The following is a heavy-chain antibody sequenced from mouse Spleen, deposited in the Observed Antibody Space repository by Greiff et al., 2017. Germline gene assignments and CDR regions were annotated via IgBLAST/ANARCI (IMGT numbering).Heavy chain of an antibody. J-gene: IGHJ1*01. V-gene: IGHV14-3*01. CDR1: GFNIKNTY. CDR3: ARRDMGTTVGYFDV. Sequence: EVNVVESVAELVRPGASVKLSCTASGFNIKNTYMPWVKQRPEQGLEWIGRIDPANGNTKYAPKFQGKATITADTSSNTAYLQLSSLTSEDTAIYYCARRDMGTTVGYFDVWGAGTTVTVSA. D-gene: IGHD1-1*01. CDR2: IDPANGNT.